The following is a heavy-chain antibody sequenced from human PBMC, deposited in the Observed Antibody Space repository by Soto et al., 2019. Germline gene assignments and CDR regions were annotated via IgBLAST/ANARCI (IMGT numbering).Heavy chain of an antibody. CDR3: ARAGRVPYCSGGDCHFSD. Sequence: GGSLRLSCAASGFTFSAYGMHWVRQAPGKGLEWISYTSSTGSTIYYAESVKGRFTVSRDNAKNSVYVQMNSLRAEDTATYFCARAGRVPYCSGGDCHFSDWGQGTPVTVSS. CDR1: GFTFSAYG. CDR2: TSSTGSTI. J-gene: IGHJ4*02. V-gene: IGHV3-48*01. D-gene: IGHD2-15*01.